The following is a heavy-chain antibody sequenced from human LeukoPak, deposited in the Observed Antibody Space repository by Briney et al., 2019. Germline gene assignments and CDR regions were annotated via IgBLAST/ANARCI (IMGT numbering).Heavy chain of an antibody. D-gene: IGHD6-19*01. V-gene: IGHV3-23*01. CDR1: GFTFSTYS. J-gene: IGHJ4*02. Sequence: GGSLRLSRAASGFTFSTYSMTWVRQGPGKGLEWVSSIYPSGDSTFYADSVKGRFTISRDNSKNTLYLQMSSLRTEDTAIYYCAKDVVPDSGWDLDCWGQGTLVTVSS. CDR3: AKDVVPDSGWDLDC. CDR2: IYPSGDST.